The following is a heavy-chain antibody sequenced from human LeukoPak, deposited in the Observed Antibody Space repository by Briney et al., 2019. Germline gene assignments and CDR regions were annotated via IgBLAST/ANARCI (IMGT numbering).Heavy chain of an antibody. CDR1: GFTFSSYW. V-gene: IGHV3-7*03. CDR3: AKGIQAGYSYGMDV. Sequence: PGGSLRLSCAGSGFTFSSYWMSWVRQAPGKGLEWVANINKDGGEKYYVDSVKGRFTISRDNAKNFLYLQMNSLRGEDTALYYCAKGIQAGYSYGMDVWGQGTTVTVSS. D-gene: IGHD5-18*01. CDR2: INKDGGEK. J-gene: IGHJ6*02.